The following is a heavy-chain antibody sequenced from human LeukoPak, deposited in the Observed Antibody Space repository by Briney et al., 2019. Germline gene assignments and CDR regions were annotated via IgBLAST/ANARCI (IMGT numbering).Heavy chain of an antibody. CDR1: GFTFSSYW. CDR3: ARVGGRYSPLGY. D-gene: IGHD3-16*02. Sequence: GGSLRLSCAASGFTFSSYWMSWVRQAPGKGVEWVANIKQDGSEKYYVDSVKGRFTISRDNDKNSLFLQMTSLRAEDTAVYYCARVGGRYSPLGYWGQGTLVTVSS. V-gene: IGHV3-7*01. CDR2: IKQDGSEK. J-gene: IGHJ4*02.